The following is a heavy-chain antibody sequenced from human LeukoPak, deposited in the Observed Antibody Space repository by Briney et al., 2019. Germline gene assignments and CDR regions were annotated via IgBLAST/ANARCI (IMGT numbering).Heavy chain of an antibody. Sequence: GASVKVSCKASGYTFTNYYIHWVRQAPGQWLEWMGIIHPSGGSTSYAQKFQGRVTMTRNTSTSTVYMELSSLRSDDTAVYYCARDAPGFFYDSSLYYPAVHYWGQGTLVTVSS. J-gene: IGHJ4*02. CDR2: IHPSGGST. CDR3: ARDAPGFFYDSSLYYPAVHY. D-gene: IGHD3-22*01. CDR1: GYTFTNYY. V-gene: IGHV1-46*01.